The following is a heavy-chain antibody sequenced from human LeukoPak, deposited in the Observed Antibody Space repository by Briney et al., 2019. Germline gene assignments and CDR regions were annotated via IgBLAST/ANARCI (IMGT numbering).Heavy chain of an antibody. CDR2: ISGSSGRT. Sequence: GGSLRLSCAASVFTFSSYAMSWVRQAPGRGLEWVSAISGSSGRTYDEDSLKGRFTISRDNSKNTQYLQMNSLRAEDTAVYYCAKNMGSTGYYTTDYWGQGPLVTVSS. CDR1: VFTFSSYA. V-gene: IGHV3-23*01. D-gene: IGHD3/OR15-3a*01. CDR3: AKNMGSTGYYTTDY. J-gene: IGHJ4*02.